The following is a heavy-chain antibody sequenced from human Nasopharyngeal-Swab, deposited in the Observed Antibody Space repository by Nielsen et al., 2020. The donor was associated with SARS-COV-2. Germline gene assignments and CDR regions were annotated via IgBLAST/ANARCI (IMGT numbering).Heavy chain of an antibody. V-gene: IGHV1-2*02. CDR1: GYTFTSYD. Sequence: ASVKVSCKASGYTFTSYDINWVRQATGQGLEWMGWINPNSGGTNYAQKFQGRVTMTRDTSISTAYMELSRLRSDDTAVYYCARDPFTVTLSQPTYYYYYGMDVWGQGTTVTVSS. CDR3: ARDPFTVTLSQPTYYYYYGMDV. D-gene: IGHD4-11*01. CDR2: INPNSGGT. J-gene: IGHJ6*02.